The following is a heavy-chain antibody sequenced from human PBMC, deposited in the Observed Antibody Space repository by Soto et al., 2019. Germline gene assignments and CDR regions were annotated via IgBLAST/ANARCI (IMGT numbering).Heavy chain of an antibody. Sequence: GGSLRLSCAASGFTFSDYYMSWIRQAPGKGLEWVSYISSSGSTIYYADSVKGRFTISRDNAKNPLYLQMNSLRAEDTAVYYCARARMVRGVRSYYYYGMDVWGQGTTVTVSS. V-gene: IGHV3-11*01. CDR2: ISSSGSTI. J-gene: IGHJ6*02. CDR3: ARARMVRGVRSYYYYGMDV. CDR1: GFTFSDYY. D-gene: IGHD3-10*01.